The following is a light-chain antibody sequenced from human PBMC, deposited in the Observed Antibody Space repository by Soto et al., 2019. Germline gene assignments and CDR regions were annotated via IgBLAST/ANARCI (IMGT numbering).Light chain of an antibody. CDR2: GAS. J-gene: IGKJ1*01. CDR1: QSVTSSF. V-gene: IGKV3-20*01. Sequence: EIVLTQYPGTLSLSPGERVTLSCRASQSVTSSFLAWYQQKPGQAHRLLIYGASSRAADIPDRFSGSGSGTDFTLTISRLEPEDFAVYYCQQYGSSPKTFGQGTKVEIK. CDR3: QQYGSSPKT.